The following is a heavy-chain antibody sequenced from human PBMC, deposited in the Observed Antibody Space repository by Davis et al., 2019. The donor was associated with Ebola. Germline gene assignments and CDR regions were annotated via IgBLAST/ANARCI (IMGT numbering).Heavy chain of an antibody. Sequence: PSETLSLTCTVSGGSISSYYWSWIRQPPGKGLEWIGYIYYSGSTNYNPSLKSRVTISVDTSKNQFSLKLSSVTAADTAVYYCASSVYDPYYFDYWGQGTLVTGSS. CDR2: IYYSGST. CDR3: ASSVYDPYYFDY. D-gene: IGHD5/OR15-5a*01. J-gene: IGHJ4*02. CDR1: GGSISSYY. V-gene: IGHV4-59*01.